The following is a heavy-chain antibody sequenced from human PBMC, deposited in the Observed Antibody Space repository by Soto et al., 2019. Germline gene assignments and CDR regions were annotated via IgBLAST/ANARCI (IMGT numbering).Heavy chain of an antibody. CDR3: AKDSGLQRFGTLTHALDS. Sequence: EMQLLESGGGLGRPGGSLRLSCAASGFSITDFAISWVRLAPRKGLEWVATISGGLSTTFYTESVKGRLTISKDTPSNTLYLQLNSLRDDDAAMYYCAKDSGLQRFGTLTHALDSWGQGTMVTVSS. CDR2: ISGGLSTT. J-gene: IGHJ3*01. CDR1: GFSITDFA. D-gene: IGHD3-10*01. V-gene: IGHV3-23*01.